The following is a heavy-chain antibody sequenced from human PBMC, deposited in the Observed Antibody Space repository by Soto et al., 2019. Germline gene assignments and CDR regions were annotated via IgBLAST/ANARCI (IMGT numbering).Heavy chain of an antibody. D-gene: IGHD3-22*01. CDR2: ISGSGGST. V-gene: IGHV3-23*01. CDR1: GFTFSSYA. Sequence: GGSLRLSCAASGFTFSSYAMSWVRQAPGKGLEWVSAISGSGGSTYYADSVKGRFTISRDNSKNTLYLQMNSLRAEDTAVYYCAKDVVTMIVVVPYYFDYWGQGTLVTVS. J-gene: IGHJ4*02. CDR3: AKDVVTMIVVVPYYFDY.